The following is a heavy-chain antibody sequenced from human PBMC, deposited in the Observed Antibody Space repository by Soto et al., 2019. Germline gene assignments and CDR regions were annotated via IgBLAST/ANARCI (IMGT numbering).Heavy chain of an antibody. J-gene: IGHJ4*02. CDR1: GGSISSYY. CDR2: VYTSGST. V-gene: IGHV4-4*07. D-gene: IGHD4-17*01. CDR3: ARGSPRGGDYAHFDY. Sequence: SETLSLTCTVSGGSISSYYWSWIRQPAGKGLEWIGRVYTSGSTNYNPSLKSRVTMSVDTSKNQFSLKLSSVTAADTAVYYCARGSPRGGDYAHFDYWGQGTLVTVSS.